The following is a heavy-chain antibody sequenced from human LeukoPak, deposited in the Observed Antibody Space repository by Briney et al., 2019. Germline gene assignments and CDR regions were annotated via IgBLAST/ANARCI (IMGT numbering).Heavy chain of an antibody. CDR2: IYAGNGNT. CDR1: GYSFTSYA. CDR3: ARGYCSSTSCQYYLDY. J-gene: IGHJ4*02. V-gene: IGHV1-3*01. Sequence: GGSLRLSCAASGYSFTSYAMHWVRQAPGQRLEWMGWIYAGNGNTQFSQNFQGRVTFTRDTSASTAYMELSSLRSEDTAVYYCARGYCSSTSCQYYLDYWGQGTLVTVSS. D-gene: IGHD2-2*01.